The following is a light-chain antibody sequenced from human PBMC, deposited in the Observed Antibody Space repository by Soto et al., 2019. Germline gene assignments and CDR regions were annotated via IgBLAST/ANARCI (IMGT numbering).Light chain of an antibody. CDR1: QGISNY. J-gene: IGKJ1*01. Sequence: DIQMTQSPSSLSASVGDRVTITCRATQGISNYLAWYQQKPGKVPKLLIYAASTLQSGVPSRFSGSGSGTDFTLTISSLQPEDVATYYCQKYDSALGTFDQGTKVEIK. CDR2: AAS. CDR3: QKYDSALGT. V-gene: IGKV1-27*01.